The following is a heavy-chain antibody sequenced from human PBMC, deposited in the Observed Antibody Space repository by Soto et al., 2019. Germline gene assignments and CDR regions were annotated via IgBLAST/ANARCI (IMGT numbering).Heavy chain of an antibody. CDR1: GFTFSTYT. V-gene: IGHV3-23*01. CDR2: ISGGGASP. D-gene: IGHD2-2*01. Sequence: GGSLRLSCAASGFTFSTYTMSWVRRAPGKGLEWVSAISGGGASPSYADSVQGRFTISRDNPKRKLYLQMNNLRAEDTALYYCAKARCSTTNCYVPDYWGQGTLVTVSS. J-gene: IGHJ4*02. CDR3: AKARCSTTNCYVPDY.